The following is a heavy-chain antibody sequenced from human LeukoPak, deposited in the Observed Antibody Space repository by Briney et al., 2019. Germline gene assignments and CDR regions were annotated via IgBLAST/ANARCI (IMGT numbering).Heavy chain of an antibody. CDR2: INQSGST. Sequence: KSSETLSLTCAVYGGSLSGFYWSWIRQSPGKGLEWIGEINQSGSTNYNPSLKSRVTISVDTSKNQFSLKLSSVTAADTAVYYCARRHIAVPWDYWGQGTLVTVSS. CDR3: ARRHIAVPWDY. D-gene: IGHD6-19*01. J-gene: IGHJ4*02. CDR1: GGSLSGFY. V-gene: IGHV4-34*01.